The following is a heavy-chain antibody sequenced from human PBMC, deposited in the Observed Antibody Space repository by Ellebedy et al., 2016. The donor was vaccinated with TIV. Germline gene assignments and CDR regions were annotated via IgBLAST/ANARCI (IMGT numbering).Heavy chain of an antibody. D-gene: IGHD6-19*01. CDR2: IYYSGST. CDR3: ARGGAVAGTGPLDY. CDR1: GGSISSYY. V-gene: IGHV4-59*12. J-gene: IGHJ4*02. Sequence: GSLRLSXTVSGGSISSYYWSWIRQPPGKGLEWIGYIYYSGSTNYNPSLKSRVTISVDTSKNQFSLKLSSVTAADTAVYYCARGGAVAGTGPLDYWGQGTLVTVSS.